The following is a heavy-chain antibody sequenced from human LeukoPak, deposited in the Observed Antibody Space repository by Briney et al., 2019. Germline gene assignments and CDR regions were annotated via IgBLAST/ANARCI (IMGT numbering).Heavy chain of an antibody. J-gene: IGHJ2*01. CDR3: ARITMTTSGWYFDL. V-gene: IGHV1-46*01. D-gene: IGHD3-22*01. Sequence: VASVKVSCKASGYTFTSHYMHWVRQSPGEGLEWMGIIHPSGGSTTYAQKFQGRVTMTTDTSTSTVYMELSSLRSEDTALYYCARITMTTSGWYFDLCGRGTLVTVSS. CDR2: IHPSGGST. CDR1: GYTFTSHY.